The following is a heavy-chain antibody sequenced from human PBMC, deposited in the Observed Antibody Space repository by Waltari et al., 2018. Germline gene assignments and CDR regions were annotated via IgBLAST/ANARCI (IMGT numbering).Heavy chain of an antibody. CDR3: ARXRDSSGWYSFDX. D-gene: IGHD6-19*01. J-gene: IGHJ4*02. CDR2: TYYRXRWYN. CDR1: GDSXSNNTSA. Sequence: QVQMYXSGXXLVKXSXTLSXTCAISGDSXSNNTSAWNWIRQSPSRGLEWLGXTYYRXRWYNXYRDSVKRRIXISPDTSRNQFSLHLNSXTPEDTAVXYXARXRDSSGWYSFDXWGQGILVTVSS. V-gene: IGHV6-1*01.